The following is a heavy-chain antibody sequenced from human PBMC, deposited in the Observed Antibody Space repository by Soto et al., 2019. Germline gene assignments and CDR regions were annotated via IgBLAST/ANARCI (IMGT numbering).Heavy chain of an antibody. J-gene: IGHJ6*02. Sequence: PSETLSLTCTVSGGSISSYYWSWIRQPAGKGLEWIGRIYTSGSTNYNPSLKSRVTISVDTSKNQFSLNLSSVTAADTAVYYCAGGRGRQQLVMSYYYGMDVWGQGTTVTVSS. CDR2: IYTSGST. CDR1: GGSISSYY. CDR3: AGGRGRQQLVMSYYYGMDV. V-gene: IGHV4-4*07. D-gene: IGHD6-13*01.